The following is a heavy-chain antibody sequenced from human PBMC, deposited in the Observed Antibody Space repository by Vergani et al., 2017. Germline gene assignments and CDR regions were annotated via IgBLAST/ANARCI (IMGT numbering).Heavy chain of an antibody. D-gene: IGHD6-13*01. V-gene: IGHV4-59*01. Sequence: QVQLQESGPGLVKPSETLSLTCTVSGAAIKDFYWSWFRQPPGKGLEWIGYVYYTGSTTYNPSLKSRVTISVDTSNNQFSLKLSSVTAADTAVYYCARDRMRIAAAGTWYNWFDPWGQGTLVTVSS. CDR3: ARDRMRIAAAGTWYNWFDP. CDR2: VYYTGST. CDR1: GAAIKDFY. J-gene: IGHJ5*02.